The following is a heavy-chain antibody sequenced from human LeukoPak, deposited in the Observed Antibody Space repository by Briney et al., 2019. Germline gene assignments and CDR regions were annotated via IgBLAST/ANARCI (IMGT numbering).Heavy chain of an antibody. CDR1: GGTFSSYA. CDR2: FDPEDGET. Sequence: ASVKVSCKASGGTFSSYAISWVRQAPGQGLEWMGGFDPEDGETIYAQKFQGRVTMTEDTSTDTAYMELSSLRSEDTAVYYCATERRGVAGKPGIDYWGQGTLVTVSS. V-gene: IGHV1-24*01. CDR3: ATERRGVAGKPGIDY. D-gene: IGHD6-19*01. J-gene: IGHJ4*02.